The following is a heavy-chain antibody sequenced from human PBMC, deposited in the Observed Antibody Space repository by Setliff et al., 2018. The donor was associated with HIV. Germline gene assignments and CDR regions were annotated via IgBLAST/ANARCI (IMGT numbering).Heavy chain of an antibody. CDR2: VFYTGFA. J-gene: IGHJ4*02. V-gene: IGHV4-59*08. Sequence: SETLSLTCTVSGDSIRGYYWSWIRQPPAKGLEWMGYVFYTGFAAYNPSLKSRLPISVATSKSQFSLTLTPVTAADTAVYYCARQMPIPGIAITPVDYWGQGALVTVSS. CDR3: ARQMPIPGIAITPVDY. CDR1: GDSIRGYY. D-gene: IGHD5-12*01.